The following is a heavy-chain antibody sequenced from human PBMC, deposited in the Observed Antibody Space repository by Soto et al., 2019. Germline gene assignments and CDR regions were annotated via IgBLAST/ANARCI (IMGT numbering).Heavy chain of an antibody. D-gene: IGHD3-16*02. CDR1: GFTISGNY. Sequence: GGPLRLSCAASGFTISGNYMSWVRQAPGKGLEWVSVIYSGGSTYYADSVKGRFTISRDNSKNTLYLQMNSLRAEDTAVYYCARAGGYDYVWGSYRYALDYWRQGTLVTVSS. V-gene: IGHV3-53*01. CDR3: ARAGGYDYVWGSYRYALDY. J-gene: IGHJ4*02. CDR2: IYSGGST.